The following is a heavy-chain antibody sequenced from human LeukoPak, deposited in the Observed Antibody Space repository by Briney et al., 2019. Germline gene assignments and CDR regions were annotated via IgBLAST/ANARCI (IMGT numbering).Heavy chain of an antibody. V-gene: IGHV3-53*01. Sequence: GGSLRLSCAASGFTVSSNYMSWVRQAPGKGLEWVSVIYSGGSTYYADSVKGRFTISRDNSKNTLYLQMNSLRAEDTAVYYCARVNVGVTGYDYWGQGTLVTVSS. D-gene: IGHD3-9*01. CDR1: GFTVSSNY. CDR3: ARVNVGVTGYDY. J-gene: IGHJ4*02. CDR2: IYSGGST.